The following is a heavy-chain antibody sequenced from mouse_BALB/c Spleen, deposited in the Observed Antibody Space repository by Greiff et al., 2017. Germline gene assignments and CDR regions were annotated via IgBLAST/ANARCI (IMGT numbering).Heavy chain of an antibody. CDR2: INSNGGST. V-gene: IGHV5-6-3*01. J-gene: IGHJ4*01. CDR1: GFTFSSYG. CDR3: ARDYYGSSYDYAMDY. D-gene: IGHD1-1*01. Sequence: EVQRVESGGGLVQPGGSLKLSCAASGFTFSSYGMSWVRQTPDKRLELVATINSNGGSTYYPDSVKGRFTISRDNAKNTLYLQMSSLKSEDTAMYYCARDYYGSSYDYAMDYWGQGTSVTVSS.